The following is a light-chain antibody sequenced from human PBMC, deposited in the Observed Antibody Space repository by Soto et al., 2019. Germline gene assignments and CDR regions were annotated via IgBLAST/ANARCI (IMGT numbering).Light chain of an antibody. CDR2: SNT. Sequence: QSVLTQPPSASGTPGQTIAISCSGGSSNIGSHTVNWYQQLPGTAPRLLIYSNTQRPSGVPDRFSGSKSGTSASLAISGPQSEYEGDYYCAAWDDSLNGVVFGGGTQLTVL. CDR1: SSNIGSHT. V-gene: IGLV1-44*01. CDR3: AAWDDSLNGVV. J-gene: IGLJ2*01.